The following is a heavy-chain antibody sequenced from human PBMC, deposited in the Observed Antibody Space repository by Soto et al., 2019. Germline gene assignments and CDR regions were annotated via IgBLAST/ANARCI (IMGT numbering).Heavy chain of an antibody. CDR1: GFTFSTYA. D-gene: IGHD1-26*01. Sequence: EVHLLETGGGLVQPGGSLRLSCTASGFTFSTYAMSWVRQAPGEGLEWVSSISEDGVYTDYADSVKGRFTISRDNSKNTLYVQMTSLRAEDTAVYYCAKETSPNTYYAFDFWAKGQWSPSLQ. J-gene: IGHJ3*01. V-gene: IGHV3-23*01. CDR3: AKETSPNTYYAFDF. CDR2: ISEDGVYT.